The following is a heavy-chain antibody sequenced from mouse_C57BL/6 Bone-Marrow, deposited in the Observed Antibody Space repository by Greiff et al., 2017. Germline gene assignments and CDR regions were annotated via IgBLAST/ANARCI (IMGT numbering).Heavy chain of an antibody. CDR2: INPNNGGT. CDR3: ASFYPVDGYYSYYSFAY. CDR1: GYTFTDYY. Sequence: VQLQQSGPELVKPGASVKISCKASGYTFTDYYMNWVKQSHGKSLEWIGDINPNNGGTSYNQKFKGKATLTVDKSSSTAYMELRSLTSEDSAVYSFASFYPVDGYYSYYSFAYWGQGTSVTVSS. D-gene: IGHD2-3*01. V-gene: IGHV1-26*01. J-gene: IGHJ4*01.